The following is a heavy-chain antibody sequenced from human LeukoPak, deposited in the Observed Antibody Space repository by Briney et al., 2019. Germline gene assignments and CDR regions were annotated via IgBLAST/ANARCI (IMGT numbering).Heavy chain of an antibody. J-gene: IGHJ6*04. CDR1: GFTFSSYG. CDR3: AKDRSYYGSGSADV. V-gene: IGHV3-30*02. D-gene: IGHD3-10*01. Sequence: GGSLRLSCAASGFTFSSYGMHWVRQAPGKGLEWVAFIRYDGSNKYYADSVKGRFTISRDNSKNTLYLQMNSLRAEDTAVYYCAKDRSYYGSGSADVWGKGTTVTISS. CDR2: IRYDGSNK.